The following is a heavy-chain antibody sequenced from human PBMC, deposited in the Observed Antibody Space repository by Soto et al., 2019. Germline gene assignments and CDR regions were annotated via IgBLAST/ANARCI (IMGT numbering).Heavy chain of an antibody. CDR3: ARLSDCTNGVCYYYGMDV. D-gene: IGHD2-8*01. V-gene: IGHV5-51*01. CDR2: IYPGDSDT. J-gene: IGHJ6*02. CDR1: GYSFNSYW. Sequence: GEYLKISCKGSGYSFNSYWIGWVRQMPGKGLEWMGIIYPGDSDTRYSPSFQGQVTISADKSISTAYLQWSSLKASDTAMYYCARLSDCTNGVCYYYGMDVWGQGTTVTVSS.